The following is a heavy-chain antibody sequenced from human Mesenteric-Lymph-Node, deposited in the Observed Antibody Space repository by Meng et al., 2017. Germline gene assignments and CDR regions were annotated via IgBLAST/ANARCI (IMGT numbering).Heavy chain of an antibody. J-gene: IGHJ6*02. CDR2: INPNSGGT. Sequence: ASVKVSCKASGYTFTGYYMHWVRQAPGQGLEWMGRINPNSGGTNYAQKFQGRVTMTRDTSITTVYMELSGLRSDDTAVYYCARSLYESGCQDVWGQGTSVTVSS. CDR1: GYTFTGYY. D-gene: IGHD6-19*01. V-gene: IGHV1-2*06. CDR3: ARSLYESGCQDV.